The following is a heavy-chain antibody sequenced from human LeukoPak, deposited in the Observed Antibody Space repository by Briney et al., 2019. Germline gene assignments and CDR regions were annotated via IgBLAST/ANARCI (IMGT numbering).Heavy chain of an antibody. J-gene: IGHJ4*02. CDR3: ARAPPYSSSPFDY. CDR2: ISYDGSNK. V-gene: IGHV3-30*03. Sequence: PGGSLRLSCAASGFTFSSYGMHWVRQAPGKGLEWVAVISYDGSNKYYADSVKGRFTISRDNSKNTLYLQMNSLRAEDTAVYYCARAPPYSSSPFDYWGQGTLVTVSS. CDR1: GFTFSSYG. D-gene: IGHD6-6*01.